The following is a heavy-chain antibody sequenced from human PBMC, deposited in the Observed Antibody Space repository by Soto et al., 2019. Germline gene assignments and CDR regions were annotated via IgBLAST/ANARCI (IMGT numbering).Heavy chain of an antibody. V-gene: IGHV1-18*01. J-gene: IGHJ6*02. CDR3: ARDDGAGTWMYYYYGMDV. CDR2: ISAYNGNT. Sequence: QVQLVQSGAEVKKPGASVKVSCKASGYTFTSYGISWVRQAPGQGLEWMGWISAYNGNTNYAQKLQGRVTMTTDTSTGTAYMELRSLRSDDTAVYYCARDDGAGTWMYYYYGMDVWGQGTTVTVSS. D-gene: IGHD6-19*01. CDR1: GYTFTSYG.